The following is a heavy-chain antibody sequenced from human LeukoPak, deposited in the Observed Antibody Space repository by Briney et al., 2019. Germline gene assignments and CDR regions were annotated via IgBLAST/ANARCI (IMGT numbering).Heavy chain of an antibody. Sequence: SETLSLTCAVSGGSISSGGYSWSWIRQPPGKGLEWIGYIYYSGSTYYNPSLKSRVTISVDTSKNQFSLKLSSVTAADTAVYYCARVGIAARPAYFDYWGQGTLVTVSS. D-gene: IGHD6-6*01. CDR3: ARVGIAARPAYFDY. CDR2: IYYSGST. V-gene: IGHV4-30-4*07. J-gene: IGHJ4*02. CDR1: GGSISSGGYS.